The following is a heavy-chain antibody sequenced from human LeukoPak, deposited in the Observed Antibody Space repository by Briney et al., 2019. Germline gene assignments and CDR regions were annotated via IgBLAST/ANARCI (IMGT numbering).Heavy chain of an antibody. V-gene: IGHV1-2*02. CDR3: ARDPGDYGDPH. D-gene: IGHD4-17*01. CDR1: GYTFTGYY. Sequence: ASVKVSCKASGYTFTGYYMHWARQVPGQGLEILGWFHPNSGVTNYAQNFQGRVTMTSDTSISTAYMELSRLRSDDTAVYYCARDPGDYGDPHWGQGTLVTVSS. J-gene: IGHJ4*02. CDR2: FHPNSGVT.